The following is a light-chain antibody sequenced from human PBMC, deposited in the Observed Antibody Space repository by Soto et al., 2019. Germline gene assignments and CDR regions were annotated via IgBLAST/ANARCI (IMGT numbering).Light chain of an antibody. CDR2: AAS. Sequence: DIVFTQSPGTLSLSPGERATLSCRASRSFASSYLGWYQQKPGQAPRLLIYAASTRATGIPDRFSGSGSGTDFTLTISSLQPEDFATYYCQQSYSTPQTFGQGTKV. V-gene: IGKV3-20*01. CDR3: QQSYSTPQT. CDR1: RSFASSY. J-gene: IGKJ1*01.